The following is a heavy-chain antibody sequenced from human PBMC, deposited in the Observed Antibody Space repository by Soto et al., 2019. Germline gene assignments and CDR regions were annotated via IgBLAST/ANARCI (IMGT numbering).Heavy chain of an antibody. Sequence: PGGSLRLSCASSGFTFSDYYMSLIRQAPGKGLEWVSYISSSGSTIYYADSVKGRFTISRDNAKNSLYLQMNSLRAEDTAVYYCARGSRGYSYGFPSEYFQHWGQGTLVTVSS. J-gene: IGHJ1*01. V-gene: IGHV3-11*01. CDR3: ARGSRGYSYGFPSEYFQH. D-gene: IGHD5-18*01. CDR1: GFTFSDYY. CDR2: ISSSGSTI.